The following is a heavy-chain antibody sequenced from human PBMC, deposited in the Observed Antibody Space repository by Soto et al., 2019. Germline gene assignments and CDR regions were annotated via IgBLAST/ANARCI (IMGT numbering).Heavy chain of an antibody. CDR3: ARGARYAFYLDV. CDR1: GFTFSSYW. V-gene: IGHV3-74*01. D-gene: IGHD5-12*01. J-gene: IGHJ6*03. Sequence: EVQLVESGGGLVQPGGSLRLSCAASGFTFSSYWLHWVRQAPGKGLMWVSRIKSDGITTNYADSVKGRFTISRDNARNTVYLQMNSLRGDDTAVYCCARGARYAFYLDVWGKGTTVTVSS. CDR2: IKSDGITT.